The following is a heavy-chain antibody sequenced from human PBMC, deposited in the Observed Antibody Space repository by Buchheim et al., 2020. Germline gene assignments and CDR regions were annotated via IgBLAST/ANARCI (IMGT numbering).Heavy chain of an antibody. Sequence: QVQLQESGPGLVKPSETLSLTCTVSGGSISSYYWSWIRQPPGKGLEWIGYIYYSGSTNYNPSLKSRVTISVGTSKNQFSLKLSSVTAADTAVYYCARASMITFGGVIVNGWFDPWGQGTL. CDR3: ARASMITFGGVIVNGWFDP. J-gene: IGHJ5*02. CDR2: IYYSGST. CDR1: GGSISSYY. V-gene: IGHV4-59*01. D-gene: IGHD3-16*02.